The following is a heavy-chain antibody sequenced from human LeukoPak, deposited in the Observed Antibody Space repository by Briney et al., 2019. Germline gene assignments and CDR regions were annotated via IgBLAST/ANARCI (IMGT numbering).Heavy chain of an antibody. CDR3: ARDLRNGPAANWFDP. CDR2: INPNSGGT. CDR1: GYTFTGYY. Sequence: ASVKVSCKASGYTFTGYYMHWVRQAPGQGLEWMGWINPNSGGTNYAQKFQGRVTMTRDTFISTAYMELSRLRSDDTAVYYCARDLRNGPAANWFDPWGQGTLVTVSS. D-gene: IGHD2-2*01. J-gene: IGHJ5*02. V-gene: IGHV1-2*02.